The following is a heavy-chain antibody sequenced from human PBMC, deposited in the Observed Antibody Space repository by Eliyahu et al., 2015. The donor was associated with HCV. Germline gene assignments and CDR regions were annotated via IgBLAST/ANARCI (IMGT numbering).Heavy chain of an antibody. V-gene: IGHV3-53*02. D-gene: IGHD4-11*01. CDR2: XYTSGXT. Sequence: EVRLEVTGGGLIRPGGSLRLSCQVSGFTVSDDFMSWVRQTPVGRLQXVSSXYTSGXTYVAEXVRGRXTVSRDNSINTFSLHMTNLRDEDTATYYCVRGDYSRFPLYCYFNLWSRGSLVTVSS. J-gene: IGHJ2*01. CDR3: VRGDYSRFPLYCYFNL. CDR1: GFTVSDDF.